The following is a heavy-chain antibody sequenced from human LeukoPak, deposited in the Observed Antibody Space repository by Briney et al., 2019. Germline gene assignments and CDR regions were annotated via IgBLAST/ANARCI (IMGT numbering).Heavy chain of an antibody. J-gene: IGHJ3*02. CDR1: GFPFSSNW. CDR3: AKDLEGNYYENYDAFDI. V-gene: IGHV3-74*01. CDR2: INGDGSSP. Sequence: GGSLRLSCAASGFPFSSNWMHWVRQAPGKGLVWVSRINGDGSSPHYADSVKGRFTISRDNSKNTLYLQMNSLRAEDTAVYYCAKDLEGNYYENYDAFDIWGQGTMVTVSS. D-gene: IGHD1-26*01.